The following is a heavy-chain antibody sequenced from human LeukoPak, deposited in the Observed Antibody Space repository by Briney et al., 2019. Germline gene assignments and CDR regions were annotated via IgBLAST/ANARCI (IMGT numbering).Heavy chain of an antibody. V-gene: IGHV3-30-3*01. Sequence: GGSLRLSCAASVFTFSSYAMHWVRQAPGKGLEWVAVISYDGSNKYYADSVKGRFTISRDNSKNTLYPQMNSLRAEDTAVYYCARDGYYDFWSGYYEIPGDDAFDIWGQGTMVTVS. D-gene: IGHD3-3*01. CDR2: ISYDGSNK. CDR1: VFTFSSYA. J-gene: IGHJ3*02. CDR3: ARDGYYDFWSGYYEIPGDDAFDI.